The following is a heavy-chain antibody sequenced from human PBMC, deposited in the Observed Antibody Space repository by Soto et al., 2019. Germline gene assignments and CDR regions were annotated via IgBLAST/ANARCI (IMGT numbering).Heavy chain of an antibody. D-gene: IGHD1-26*01. CDR2: ISGSGGST. J-gene: IGHJ4*02. Sequence: EVQLLESGGGLVQPGGSLRLSCAASGFTFSSYAMSWVRQAPGKGLEWVSAISGSGGSTYYADSVKGRFTISRDNSKNTLYLQMNSMRAEDTAVYYCAKDFKFWSYLAVDYWGQGTLVTVSS. CDR3: AKDFKFWSYLAVDY. CDR1: GFTFSSYA. V-gene: IGHV3-23*01.